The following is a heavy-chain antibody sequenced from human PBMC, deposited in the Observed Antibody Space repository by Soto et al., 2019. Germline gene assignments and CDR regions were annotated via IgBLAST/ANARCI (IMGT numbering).Heavy chain of an antibody. J-gene: IGHJ4*02. CDR1: GGSMSSHY. CDR2: ISYSGST. D-gene: IGHD2-2*01. CDR3: ARGDPAASVGN. V-gene: IGHV4-59*11. Sequence: SETLSLTXTVYGGSMSSHYWTWLRQSPGKGLEWIGYISYSGSTYYNPSLKSRVSISADTSKNQFSLRINSMIAADPAVYYCARGDPAASVGNRGQGTLVTVSS.